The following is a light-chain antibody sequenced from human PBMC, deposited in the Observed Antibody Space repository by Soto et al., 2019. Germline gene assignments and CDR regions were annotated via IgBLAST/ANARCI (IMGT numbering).Light chain of an antibody. Sequence: EIVITHSPATLSFSPVERATLSCRASQSVSSNLAWYQQKPGQAPRLLIYGASTRATGIPARFSGSGSGTEFTLTISSLQAEDVAVYYCQQYYSTLWTFGQGTKVDIK. CDR2: GAS. CDR1: QSVSSN. J-gene: IGKJ1*01. V-gene: IGKV3-15*01. CDR3: QQYYSTLWT.